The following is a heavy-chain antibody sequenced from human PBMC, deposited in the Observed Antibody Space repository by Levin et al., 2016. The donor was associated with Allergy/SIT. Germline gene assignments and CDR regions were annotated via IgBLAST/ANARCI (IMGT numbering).Heavy chain of an antibody. Sequence: ASVKVSCKASGYTLTSYDINWVRQATGQGLEWMGWMNPNSGNTGYAQKFQGRVTMTRNTSISTAYMELSSLRSEDTAVYYCARESPGGDWFDPWGQGTLVTVSS. D-gene: IGHD4-23*01. CDR1: GYTLTSYD. CDR2: MNPNSGNT. CDR3: ARESPGGDWFDP. J-gene: IGHJ5*02. V-gene: IGHV1-8*01.